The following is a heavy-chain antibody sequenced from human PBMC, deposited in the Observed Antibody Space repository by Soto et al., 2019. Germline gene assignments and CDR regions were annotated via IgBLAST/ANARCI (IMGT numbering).Heavy chain of an antibody. V-gene: IGHV1-46*01. J-gene: IGHJ4*02. CDR2: INPSGGST. CDR3: ARDPTAFYDSSGQHSFDY. D-gene: IGHD3-22*01. CDR1: GDTFTSPY. Sequence: ASVKVSCKASGDTFTSPYMHWVRQAPGQGLEWMGIINPSGGSTSYAQKFQGRVTMTRDTSTSTVYMELSSLRSEDTAVYYCARDPTAFYDSSGQHSFDYWGQGTLVPVSS.